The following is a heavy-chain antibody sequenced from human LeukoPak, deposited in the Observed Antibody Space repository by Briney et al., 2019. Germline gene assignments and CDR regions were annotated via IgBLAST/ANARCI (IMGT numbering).Heavy chain of an antibody. Sequence: GGSLRLSCAASGFTFSSYWMGWVRQAPGKGLEWVANIKEDGSESHYVDSVKGRFTISRDNTKNSMYLHTNSLRAEDTAVYYCARGDGGNSAFDYWGQGNLVTVSS. V-gene: IGHV3-7*05. CDR2: IKEDGSES. CDR3: ARGDGGNSAFDY. J-gene: IGHJ4*02. D-gene: IGHD4-23*01. CDR1: GFTFSSYW.